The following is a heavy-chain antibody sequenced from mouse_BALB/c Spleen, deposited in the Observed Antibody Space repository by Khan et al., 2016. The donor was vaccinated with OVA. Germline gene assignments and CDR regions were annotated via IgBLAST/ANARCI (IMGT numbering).Heavy chain of an antibody. CDR3: ARIYGGDFDY. CDR2: ISYSGNT. CDR1: GYSITSDYA. J-gene: IGHJ2*01. D-gene: IGHD1-1*01. V-gene: IGHV3-2*02. Sequence: EVELVESGPGLMKPSQSLSLTCTVTGYSITSDYAWNWIRQFPGNKLEWMGYISYSGNTKYNPSLKSRISITRDTSKNQFFLQLKSVTPEDTATYYCARIYGGDFDYWGQGTTLTVSS.